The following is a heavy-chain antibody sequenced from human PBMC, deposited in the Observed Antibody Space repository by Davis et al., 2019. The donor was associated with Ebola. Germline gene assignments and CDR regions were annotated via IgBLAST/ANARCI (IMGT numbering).Heavy chain of an antibody. D-gene: IGHD3-3*01. J-gene: IGHJ5*02. CDR3: ARMYYDFWSGYVPFDP. V-gene: IGHV4-61*08. CDR1: GASINSGGYY. CDR2: IHYSGST. Sequence: SETLSLTCTVSGASINSGGYYWSWIRQHPGKGLEWIGYIHYSGSTYYNPSLKSRVTISVDTSKNQFSLKLNSVTAADTAVYYCARMYYDFWSGYVPFDPWGQGTLVTVSS.